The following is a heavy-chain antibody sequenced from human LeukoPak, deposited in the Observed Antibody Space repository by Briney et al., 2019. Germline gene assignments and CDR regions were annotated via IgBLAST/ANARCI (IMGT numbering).Heavy chain of an antibody. J-gene: IGHJ4*02. V-gene: IGHV1-24*01. CDR1: GYTPTELS. CDR3: ATDIVVVPAAIHPEFDY. Sequence: GASVKVSCKVSGYTPTELSMHWVRQAPGKGLEWMGGFDPEDGETIYAQKFQGRVAMTEDTSTDTAYMELCSLRSEDTAVYYCATDIVVVPAAIHPEFDYWGQGTLVTASS. D-gene: IGHD2-2*02. CDR2: FDPEDGET.